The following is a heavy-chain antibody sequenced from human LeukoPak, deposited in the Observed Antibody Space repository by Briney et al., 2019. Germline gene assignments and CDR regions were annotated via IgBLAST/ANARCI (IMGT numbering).Heavy chain of an antibody. D-gene: IGHD2-15*01. CDR1: GFTFNTYA. V-gene: IGHV3-30*04. CDR3: ARDHKPRNYCSGGTCHSYYNAMDV. J-gene: IGHJ6*04. CDR2: ISYDGGNK. Sequence: GGSLRLSCAASGFTFNTYAMHWVRQAPGKGLEGVAVISYDGGNKYYADSVKGRFTIYRDNSKNTLYLQMNSLRAEDTAVYYCARDHKPRNYCSGGTCHSYYNAMDVWGKGTTVTVSS.